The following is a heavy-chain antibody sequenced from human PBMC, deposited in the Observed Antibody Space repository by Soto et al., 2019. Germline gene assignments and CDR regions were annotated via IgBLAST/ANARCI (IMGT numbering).Heavy chain of an antibody. CDR1: GGSITAGGYY. CDR2: IYYSGST. Sequence: QVQLQESGPGLVKPSQTLSLPCTVSGGSITAGGYYWSWIRQHPGKGLEWIGYIYYSGSTYYNPPLTARLTISEETSKNECSLKLSSVTAADTAVYYCARVSYYYGAGGAPWWQGTLVSVSS. V-gene: IGHV4-31*03. D-gene: IGHD3-10*01. CDR3: ARVSYYYGAGGAP. J-gene: IGHJ5*02.